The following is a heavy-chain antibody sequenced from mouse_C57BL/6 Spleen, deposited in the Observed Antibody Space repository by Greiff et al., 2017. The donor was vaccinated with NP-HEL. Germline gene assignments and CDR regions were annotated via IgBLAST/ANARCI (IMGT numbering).Heavy chain of an antibody. J-gene: IGHJ4*01. CDR3: ASRGMATVVANYYAMDY. Sequence: QVQLKESGAELARPGASVKLSCKASGYTFTSYGISWVKQRTGQGLEWIGEIYPRSGNTYYNEKFKGKATLTADKSSSTAYMELRSLTSEDSAVYFCASRGMATVVANYYAMDYWGQGTSVTVSS. CDR2: IYPRSGNT. D-gene: IGHD1-1*01. V-gene: IGHV1-81*01. CDR1: GYTFTSYG.